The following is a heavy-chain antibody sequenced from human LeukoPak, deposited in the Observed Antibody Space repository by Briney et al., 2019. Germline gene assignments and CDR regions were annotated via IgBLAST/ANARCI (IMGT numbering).Heavy chain of an antibody. J-gene: IGHJ4*02. Sequence: GGSLRLSCAASGFTFSNYWMHWVRQAPGKGLVWVSRINSDGINTSYADSVKGRFTISRDNSKNTLYLQMNSLRAEDTAVYCCAKDFLKSISLIRGIRSWVGYFDYWGQGTLVTVSS. D-gene: IGHD3-10*01. V-gene: IGHV3-74*01. CDR2: INSDGINT. CDR1: GFTFSNYW. CDR3: AKDFLKSISLIRGIRSWVGYFDY.